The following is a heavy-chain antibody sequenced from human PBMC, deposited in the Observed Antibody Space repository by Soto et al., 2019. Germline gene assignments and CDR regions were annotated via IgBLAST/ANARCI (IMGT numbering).Heavy chain of an antibody. CDR1: GYTFTSYY. CDR2: INPSGGST. CDR3: ARDDDVVGVGEKTSYYFDY. Sequence: ASVKVSCKASGYTFTSYYMHWVRQAPGQGLEWMGIINPSGGSTSYAQKFQGRVTMTRDTSTSTVYMELSSLRSEDTAVYYCARDDDVVGVGEKTSYYFDYWGQGTLVTVSS. D-gene: IGHD2-15*01. J-gene: IGHJ4*01. V-gene: IGHV1-46*01.